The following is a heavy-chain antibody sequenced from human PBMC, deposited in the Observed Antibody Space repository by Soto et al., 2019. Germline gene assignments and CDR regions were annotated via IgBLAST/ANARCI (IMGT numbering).Heavy chain of an antibody. V-gene: IGHV4-59*08. D-gene: IGHD3-16*01. CDR2: IYYSGST. J-gene: IGHJ4*02. CDR3: ARQGDYIWGSYPSHFDY. Sequence: SETLSLTCTVSGGSISSYYWSWIRQPPGKGLEWIGYIYYSGSTNYNPSLKSRVTISVDTSKNQFSLKLSSVTAADTAVYYCARQGDYIWGSYPSHFDYWGQGTLVTVSS. CDR1: GGSISSYY.